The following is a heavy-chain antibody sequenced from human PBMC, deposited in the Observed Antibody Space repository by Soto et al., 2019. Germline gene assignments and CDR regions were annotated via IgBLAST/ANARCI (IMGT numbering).Heavy chain of an antibody. CDR3: AILSSVWYAFNY. CDR2: INAGNGNT. J-gene: IGHJ4*02. CDR1: GYTFTSYA. D-gene: IGHD6-19*01. Sequence: QVQLVQSGAEVKKPGASVKVTCKASGYTFTSYAMHWVRQAPGQRLEWMGWINAGNGNTKYSEKFQGRVTITRDTSASTAYMELSSLRSEDTAVYYCAILSSVWYAFNYWGQGTLVTVSS. V-gene: IGHV1-3*01.